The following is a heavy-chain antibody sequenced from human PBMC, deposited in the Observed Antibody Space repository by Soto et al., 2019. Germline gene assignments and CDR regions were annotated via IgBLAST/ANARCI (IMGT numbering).Heavy chain of an antibody. V-gene: IGHV3-30-3*01. CDR1: GFTFSSYA. CDR2: ISYDGSNK. Sequence: LRLSCAASGFTFSSYAMHWVRQAPGKGLEWVAVISYDGSNKYYADSVKGRFTISRDNSKNTLYLQMNSLRAEDTAVYYCARDQGCSSTSCYTPGGMDVWGQGTTVTVSS. J-gene: IGHJ6*02. D-gene: IGHD2-2*02. CDR3: ARDQGCSSTSCYTPGGMDV.